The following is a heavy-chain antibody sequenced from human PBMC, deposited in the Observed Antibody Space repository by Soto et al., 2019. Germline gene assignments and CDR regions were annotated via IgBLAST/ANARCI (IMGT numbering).Heavy chain of an antibody. D-gene: IGHD3-10*01. CDR3: ATTRGLAVGGSFDY. Sequence: PSETLSLTCAVSGGSISGSYYYWGWLRQSPGRGPEWIGSVFYTGFTSYNPSLESRVSVSVDTSKNQFSLKLNSVAAADTAFYYCATTRGLAVGGSFDYWGQGMLVTVSS. V-gene: IGHV4-39*01. J-gene: IGHJ4*02. CDR2: VFYTGFT. CDR1: GGSISGSYYY.